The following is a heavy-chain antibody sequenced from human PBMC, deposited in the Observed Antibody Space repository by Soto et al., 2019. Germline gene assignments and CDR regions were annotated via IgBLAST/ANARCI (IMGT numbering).Heavy chain of an antibody. J-gene: IGHJ5*02. V-gene: IGHV3-23*01. D-gene: IGHD3-10*01. CDR1: GFTFSNYA. CDR3: ARSGEPQYKWFDP. CDR2: ISGSGGAA. Sequence: PGGSLRLSCAASGFTFSNYAMTWVRQAPGKGLEWVSIISGSGGAAYYADSVKGRFTISRDNFKNTVYLQINSLRAEDTAVYSCARSGEPQYKWFDPWGQGTLVTVSS.